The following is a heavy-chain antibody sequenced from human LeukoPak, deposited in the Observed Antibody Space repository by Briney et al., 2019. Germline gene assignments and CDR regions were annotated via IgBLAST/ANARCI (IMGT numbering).Heavy chain of an antibody. CDR2: IYHSGST. CDR3: ARVEKAAFDI. CDR1: GGPISSGGYS. V-gene: IGHV4-30-2*01. Sequence: PSQTLSLTCAVSGGPISSGGYSWSWIRQPPGKGLEWIGYIYHSGSTYYNPSLKSRVTISVDRSKNQFSLKLSSVTAADTAVYYCARVEKAAFDIWGQGTMVTVSS. J-gene: IGHJ3*02.